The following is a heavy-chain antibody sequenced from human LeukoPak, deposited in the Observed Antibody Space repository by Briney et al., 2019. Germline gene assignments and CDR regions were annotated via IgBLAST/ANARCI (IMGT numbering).Heavy chain of an antibody. V-gene: IGHV3-74*01. J-gene: IGHJ4*02. Sequence: GGSLRLSCAASGFTFSTYWMHWVRQAPGKGLVWVSRINSDGSSTNYADSVKDRFTIYRDNAKNTLYLQMNSLRAEDTAVYCCLRDMGYYDKVWGQGTLVTVSS. CDR1: GFTFSTYW. CDR3: LRDMGYYDKV. D-gene: IGHD3-22*01. CDR2: INSDGSST.